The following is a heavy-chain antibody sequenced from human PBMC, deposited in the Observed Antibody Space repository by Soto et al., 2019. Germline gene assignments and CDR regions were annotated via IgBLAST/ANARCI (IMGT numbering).Heavy chain of an antibody. D-gene: IGHD6-19*01. Sequence: PGGSLRLSCAASGFTFSSYSMNWVRQAPGKGLEWVSSISSSSSYIYYADSVKGRFTISRDNAKNSLYLQMNSLRAEDTAVYYCARETGTEWLVRTNYYYMDVWGKGTTVTVSS. V-gene: IGHV3-21*01. CDR1: GFTFSSYS. CDR2: ISSSSSYI. CDR3: ARETGTEWLVRTNYYYMDV. J-gene: IGHJ6*03.